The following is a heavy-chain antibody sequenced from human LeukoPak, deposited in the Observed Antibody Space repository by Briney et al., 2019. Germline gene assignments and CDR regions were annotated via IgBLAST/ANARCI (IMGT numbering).Heavy chain of an antibody. Sequence: SETLSHTCTVSGGSISSYYWSWIRQPAGKGLEWIGRIYTIGSTNYNPSLKSRVTMAVDTSKNQFSLKLSSVTAADTAVYYCARTLRVIAAAGLYYYYYMDVWGKGTTVTVSS. D-gene: IGHD6-13*01. V-gene: IGHV4-4*07. CDR3: ARTLRVIAAAGLYYYYYMDV. J-gene: IGHJ6*03. CDR2: IYTIGST. CDR1: GGSISSYY.